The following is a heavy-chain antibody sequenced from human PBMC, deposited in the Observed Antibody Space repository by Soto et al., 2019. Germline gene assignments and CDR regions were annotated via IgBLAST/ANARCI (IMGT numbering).Heavy chain of an antibody. Sequence: PGGSLRLSCAASGFTFSDYYMSWIRQAPGKWLERVSYISSSSSYTNYADSVKGRVTISRDNTKNSLYLQVNSLRAEDTAVYYCARDPSRVDILNGSATQDAFDIWGQGTMVTVSS. V-gene: IGHV3-11*05. CDR3: ARDPSRVDILNGSATQDAFDI. J-gene: IGHJ3*02. D-gene: IGHD3-9*01. CDR1: GFTFSDYY. CDR2: ISSSSSYT.